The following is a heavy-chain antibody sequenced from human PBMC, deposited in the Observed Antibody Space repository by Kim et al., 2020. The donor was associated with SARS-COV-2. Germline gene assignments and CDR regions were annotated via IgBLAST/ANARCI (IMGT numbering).Heavy chain of an antibody. CDR1: GYTFTGYY. V-gene: IGHV1-2*02. CDR3: ARGPSSLDCSSTTWYNYYY. Sequence: ASVKVSCKASGYTFTGYYIHWVRQAPGQGLEWMGWINPNSGTANYAQRFQGRVTMTRDTSISTAYMELSRLTSEDTAVYYCARGPSSLDCSSTTWYNYYY. J-gene: IGHJ6*01. D-gene: IGHD2-2*01. CDR2: INPNSGTA.